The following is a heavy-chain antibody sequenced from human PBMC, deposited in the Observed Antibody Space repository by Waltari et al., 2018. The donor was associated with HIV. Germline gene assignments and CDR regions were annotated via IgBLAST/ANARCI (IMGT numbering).Heavy chain of an antibody. D-gene: IGHD3-22*01. V-gene: IGHV3-23*04. Sequence: VESGGGQVQAGGSLRPSRAASAANLSTLPVAWVRQAPGKGLEWVSSISGGGGETYIADSAKGRFTISRDNSKNTVFLQMNSLRAEDTALYYCAKDYDPSGLAYVLIDCWGQGTLVTVSS. CDR3: AKDYDPSGLAYVLIDC. J-gene: IGHJ4*02. CDR2: ISGGGGET. CDR1: AANLSTLP.